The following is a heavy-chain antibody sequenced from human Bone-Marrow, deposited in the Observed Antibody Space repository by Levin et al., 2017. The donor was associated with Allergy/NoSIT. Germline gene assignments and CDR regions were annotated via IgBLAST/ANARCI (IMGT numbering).Heavy chain of an antibody. V-gene: IGHV4-39*07. Sequence: SETLSLTCSVSGVSISSSSYYWGWIRQPPGKGLEWIGTIFYSGNTYYNPSLKSRVTISVDTSKNQFSLKLSSVTAADTAVYYCARDGMITSGGVIVTKFDYWGQGALVAVSS. J-gene: IGHJ4*02. CDR1: GVSISSSSYY. CDR3: ARDGMITSGGVIVTKFDY. CDR2: IFYSGNT. D-gene: IGHD3-16*02.